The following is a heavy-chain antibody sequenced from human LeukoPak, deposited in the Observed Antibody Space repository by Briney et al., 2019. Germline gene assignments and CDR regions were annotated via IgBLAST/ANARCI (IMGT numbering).Heavy chain of an antibody. J-gene: IGHJ6*02. V-gene: IGHV3-7*01. CDR3: ARDHYYGSGSYYYREYYYYDMDV. Sequence: PGGSLRLSCAASGFTFSSYWMSWVRQAPGKGLEWVANIKQDGSEKYYVDSVKGRFTISRDNAKNSLYLQMNSLRAEDTAVYYCARDHYYGSGSYYYREYYYYDMDVWGQGTTVTVSS. CDR1: GFTFSSYW. D-gene: IGHD3-10*01. CDR2: IKQDGSEK.